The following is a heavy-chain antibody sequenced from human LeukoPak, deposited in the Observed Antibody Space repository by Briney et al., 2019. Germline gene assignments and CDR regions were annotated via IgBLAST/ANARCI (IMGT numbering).Heavy chain of an antibody. D-gene: IGHD1-26*01. Sequence: KPSETLSLTCTVSGGSIISYYWGWTRQPPGRGLEWIGYIYYSGSTNYNPSLKSRVTISVDTSRNQFSLKLSSVTAADTAVYYCARGAIIVGATSFDYWGQGTLVTVSS. V-gene: IGHV4-59*01. J-gene: IGHJ4*02. CDR3: ARGAIIVGATSFDY. CDR1: GGSIISYY. CDR2: IYYSGST.